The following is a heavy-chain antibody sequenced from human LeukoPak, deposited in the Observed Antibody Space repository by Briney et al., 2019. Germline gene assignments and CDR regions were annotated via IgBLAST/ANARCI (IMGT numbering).Heavy chain of an antibody. V-gene: IGHV3-30*02. D-gene: IGHD1-26*01. CDR3: AKDRWELRVYFDY. CDR2: IRYDGSNK. CDR1: GFTFSSYG. J-gene: IGHJ4*02. Sequence: GGSLRLSCAASGFTFSSYGMHWVRQALGKGLEWVAFIRYDGSNKYYADSVKGRFTISRDNSKNTLYLQMNSLRAEDTAVYYCAKDRWELRVYFDYWGQGTLVTVSS.